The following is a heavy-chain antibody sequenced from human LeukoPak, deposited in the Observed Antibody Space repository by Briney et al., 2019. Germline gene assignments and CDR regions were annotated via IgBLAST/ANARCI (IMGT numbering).Heavy chain of an antibody. D-gene: IGHD6-19*01. CDR3: AKGGVAVAAAFDI. J-gene: IGHJ3*02. CDR1: GFTFSDYY. V-gene: IGHV3-30*02. CDR2: IRYDGSNK. Sequence: GGSLRLSCAASGFTFSDYYMSWIRQAPGKGLEWVAFIRYDGSNKYYADSVKGRFTISRDNSKNTLYLQMNSLRAEDTAVYYCAKGGVAVAAAFDIWGQGTMVTVSS.